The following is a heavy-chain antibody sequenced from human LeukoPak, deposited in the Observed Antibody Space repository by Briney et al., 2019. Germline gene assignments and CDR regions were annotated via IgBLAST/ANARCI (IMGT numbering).Heavy chain of an antibody. J-gene: IGHJ5*02. V-gene: IGHV3-23*01. CDR3: TKDPNGDYIGAFDP. CDR1: GLTFSNYA. D-gene: IGHD4-17*01. Sequence: GGSLRLSCAAPGLTFSNYAMTWVRQAPGKGLEWFSSIRGDGGGAVYTDSVKGRFTTSRDNSKNMLYLQMNSLRAEDTALYYCTKDPNGDYIGAFDPWGQGTLVTVSS. CDR2: IRGDGGGA.